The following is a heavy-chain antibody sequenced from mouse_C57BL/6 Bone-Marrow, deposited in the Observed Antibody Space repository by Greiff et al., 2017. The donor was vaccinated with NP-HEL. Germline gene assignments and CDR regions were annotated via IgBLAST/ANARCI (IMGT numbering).Heavy chain of an antibody. Sequence: EVQGVESGGDLVKPGGSLKLSCAASGFTFSSYGMSWVRQTPDKRLEWVATISSGGSYTYYPDSVKGRFTISRDNAKSTLYLQMSSLKSEDTAMYYCASPYDYDVAWFAYWGQGTLVTVSA. CDR3: ASPYDYDVAWFAY. CDR1: GFTFSSYG. V-gene: IGHV5-6*01. D-gene: IGHD2-4*01. CDR2: ISSGGSYT. J-gene: IGHJ3*01.